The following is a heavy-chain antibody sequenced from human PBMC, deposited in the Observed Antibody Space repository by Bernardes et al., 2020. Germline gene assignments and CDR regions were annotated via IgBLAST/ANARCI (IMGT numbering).Heavy chain of an antibody. V-gene: IGHV3-23*01. CDR3: AKDPSPDLIVVVPAARAGWFDP. CDR2: ISGSGGST. J-gene: IGHJ5*02. CDR1: GFTFSSYA. Sequence: GGSLRLSCAASGFTFSSYAMHWVRQAPGKGLEWVSAISGSGGSTYYADSVKGRFTISRDNSKNTLYLQMNSLRAEDTAVYYCAKDPSPDLIVVVPAARAGWFDPWGQGTLVTVSS. D-gene: IGHD2-2*01.